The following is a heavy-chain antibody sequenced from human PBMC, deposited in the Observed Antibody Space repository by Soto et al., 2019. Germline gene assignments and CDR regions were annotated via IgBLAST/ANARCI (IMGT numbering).Heavy chain of an antibody. Sequence: QVQLQESGPGLVKPSETLSLTCTVSGGSINSYYWSWIRQPPGKGLEWLGYIYYRGSTNYNPSLKRRVTMSVDTSKNQFSLKLTSVTAADTAVYYCARDKAPSSGWSGGAFDIWGQGTMVTVSS. CDR3: ARDKAPSSGWSGGAFDI. J-gene: IGHJ3*02. CDR2: IYYRGST. V-gene: IGHV4-59*01. CDR1: GGSINSYY. D-gene: IGHD6-19*01.